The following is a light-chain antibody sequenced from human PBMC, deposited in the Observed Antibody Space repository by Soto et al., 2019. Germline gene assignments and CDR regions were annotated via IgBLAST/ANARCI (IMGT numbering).Light chain of an antibody. J-gene: IGLJ1*01. V-gene: IGLV2-23*01. CDR2: EGS. CDR1: SSDVGSYNL. CDR3: CSYAGTSTPDV. Sequence: QSALTQPASVSGSPGQSITISCTGTSSDVGSYNLVSWYQQHPGKAPKLMIYEGSKRPSGVSNRVSGSKSGNTASLTISGLQAEDEADYYCCSYAGTSTPDVFGTGTKVTVL.